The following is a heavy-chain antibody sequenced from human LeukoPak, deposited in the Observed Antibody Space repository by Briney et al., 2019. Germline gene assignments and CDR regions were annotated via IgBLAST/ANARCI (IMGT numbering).Heavy chain of an antibody. Sequence: DPGGSLRLSCAASGFTFSSYGMHWVRQAPGKGLEWVAFIRYDGSNKYYADSVKGRFTISRDNAKNSLYLQMNSLRAEDTAVYYCAREPHEEAVAGRLTDYWGQGTLVTVSS. CDR3: AREPHEEAVAGRLTDY. D-gene: IGHD6-19*01. CDR1: GFTFSSYG. CDR2: IRYDGSNK. V-gene: IGHV3-30*02. J-gene: IGHJ4*02.